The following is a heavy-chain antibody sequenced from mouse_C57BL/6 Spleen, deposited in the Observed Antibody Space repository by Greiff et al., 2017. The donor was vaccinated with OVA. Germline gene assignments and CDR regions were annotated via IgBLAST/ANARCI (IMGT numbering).Heavy chain of an antibody. CDR2: IDPSDSYT. CDR3: ARSNYYGSSYEYFDV. D-gene: IGHD1-1*01. J-gene: IGHJ1*03. V-gene: IGHV1-50*01. CDR1: GYTFTSYW. Sequence: QVQLQQPGAELVKPGASVKLSCKASGYTFTSYWMQWVKQRPGQGLEWIGEIDPSDSYTNYNQKFKGKATLTVDPSSSTAYMQLSSLTSEDAAVYYCARSNYYGSSYEYFDVWGTGTTVTVSS.